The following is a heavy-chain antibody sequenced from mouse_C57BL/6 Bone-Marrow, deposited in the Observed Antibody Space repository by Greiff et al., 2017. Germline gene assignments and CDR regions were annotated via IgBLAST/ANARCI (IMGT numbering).Heavy chain of an antibody. CDR2: IDPSASYT. J-gene: IGHJ2*01. V-gene: IGHV1-50*01. D-gene: IGHD2-1*01. Sequence: QQSCKAFGYTFTSYWMQWVKQRPGQGLEWIGEIDPSASYTIYNQKFKGKATLNVDTSSSTAYMQLSSLTSEDSAVYYCALYYGNYWGQGTTLTVSS. CDR1: GYTFTSYW. CDR3: ALYYGNY.